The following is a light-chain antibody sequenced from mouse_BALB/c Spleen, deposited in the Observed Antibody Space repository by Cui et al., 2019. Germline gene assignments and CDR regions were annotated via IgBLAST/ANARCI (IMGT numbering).Light chain of an antibody. CDR1: QGISST. CDR3: VQYAQFPYT. V-gene: IGKV14-100*01. CDR2: HGT. Sequence: DILMTQSPSSMSVSLGDTVSITCHASQGISSTIGWLHQKPGKSFKGLIYHGTNLEDGVPSRFSGSGSGADYSLTISSLESEDFADYYCVQYAQFPYTFGGGTKLEIK. J-gene: IGKJ2*01.